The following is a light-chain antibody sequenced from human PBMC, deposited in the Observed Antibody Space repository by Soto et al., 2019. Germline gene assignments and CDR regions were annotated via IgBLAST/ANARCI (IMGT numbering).Light chain of an antibody. CDR1: QTINSY. CDR3: QQSYSTPLT. Sequence: DIQMTQSPSSLSASVGGRVSITCRASQTINSYLNWYQQKPGKAPKLLIYAASSLQSGVPSRFSGSGSGTDFTLTISSLQPEDFATYYCQQSYSTPLTFGGGTKVDIK. J-gene: IGKJ4*01. CDR2: AAS. V-gene: IGKV1-39*01.